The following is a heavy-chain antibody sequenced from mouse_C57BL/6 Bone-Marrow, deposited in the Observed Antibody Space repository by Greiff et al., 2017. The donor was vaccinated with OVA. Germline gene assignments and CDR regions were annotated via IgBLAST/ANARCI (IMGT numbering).Heavy chain of an antibody. V-gene: IGHV14-3*01. D-gene: IGHD1-1*01. J-gene: IGHJ1*03. CDR3: ARRLRYRPWYFDV. CDR1: GFNIKNTY. Sequence: VQLQQSVAELVRPGASVKLSCTASGFNIKNTYMHWVKQRPEQGLEWIGRIDPANGNTKYAPKFQGKATITADTSSNTACLQLSSRTSEDTAIYYCARRLRYRPWYFDVWGTGTTVTVSS. CDR2: IDPANGNT.